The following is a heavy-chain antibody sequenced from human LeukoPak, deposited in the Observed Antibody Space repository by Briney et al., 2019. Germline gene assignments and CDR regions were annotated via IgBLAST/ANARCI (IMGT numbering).Heavy chain of an antibody. V-gene: IGHV1-8*01. J-gene: IGHJ4*02. D-gene: IGHD3-22*01. CDR2: MNPSSGNT. CDR3: ARGMGSGSYSAAYYFDY. CDR1: VYTFTIYD. Sequence: ASVNVSCKASVYTFTIYDFNWVRQATGQGLEWMGWMNPSSGNTGYAQKFQGRVTMTRNTSISTAYMELSSLRSEDTAVYYCARGMGSGSYSAAYYFDYWGQGTLVTVSS.